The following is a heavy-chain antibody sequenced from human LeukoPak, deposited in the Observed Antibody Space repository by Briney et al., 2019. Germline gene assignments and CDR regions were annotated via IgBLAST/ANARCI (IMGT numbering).Heavy chain of an antibody. D-gene: IGHD6-13*01. CDR1: GGSISSSSYY. Sequence: SETLSLTCTVSGGSISSSSYYWGWIRQPPGKGLEWIGSIYYSGCTYYNPSLKSRVTISVDTSKNQFSLKLSSVTAADTAVYYCASEIAAVPWGQGTLVTVSS. J-gene: IGHJ5*02. CDR3: ASEIAAVP. CDR2: IYYSGCT. V-gene: IGHV4-39*07.